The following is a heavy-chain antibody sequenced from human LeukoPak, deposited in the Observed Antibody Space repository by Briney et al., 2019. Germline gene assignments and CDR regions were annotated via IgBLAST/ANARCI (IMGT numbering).Heavy chain of an antibody. D-gene: IGHD3-22*01. J-gene: IGHJ5*02. Sequence: ASVKVSCKASGYTFTSYGISWVRQAPGQGLEWMGGIIPIFGTANYAQKCQCRVTITADESTSTAYMELSSLRSEDTAVYYCARGYDYYDSSRNWFDPWGQGTLVTVSS. CDR3: ARGYDYYDSSRNWFDP. CDR2: IIPIFGTA. CDR1: GYTFTSYG. V-gene: IGHV1-69*13.